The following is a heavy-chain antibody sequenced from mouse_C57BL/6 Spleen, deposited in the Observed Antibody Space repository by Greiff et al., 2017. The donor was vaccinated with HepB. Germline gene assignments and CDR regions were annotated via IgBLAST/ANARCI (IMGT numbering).Heavy chain of an antibody. CDR1: GFSFNTYA. CDR2: IRSKSNNYAT. Sequence: GGGLVQPKGSLKLSCAASGFSFNTYAMNWVRQAPGKGLEWVARIRSKSNNYATYYADSVKDRFTISRDDSESMLYLQMNNLKTEDTAMYYCVRHYYGLWYFDVWGTGTTVTVSS. CDR3: VRHYYGLWYFDV. J-gene: IGHJ1*03. D-gene: IGHD1-1*01. V-gene: IGHV10-1*01.